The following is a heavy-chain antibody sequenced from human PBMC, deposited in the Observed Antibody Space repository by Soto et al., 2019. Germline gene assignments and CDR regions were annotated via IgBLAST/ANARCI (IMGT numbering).Heavy chain of an antibody. Sequence: QVQLQQWGVGLLKPSETLSLTCAVYGGSFSGYYWSWIRQPPGKGLEWIGEINHSGSTNYNPSLKRRVTISVDTAKNQFSLKLSSVTAADTAVDYCARVTGRYYYGMDVWGQGTTVTVSS. CDR1: GGSFSGYY. CDR3: ARVTGRYYYGMDV. V-gene: IGHV4-34*01. CDR2: INHSGST. J-gene: IGHJ6*02.